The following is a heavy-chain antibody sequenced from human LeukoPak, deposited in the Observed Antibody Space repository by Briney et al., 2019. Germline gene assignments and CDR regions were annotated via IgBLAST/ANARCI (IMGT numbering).Heavy chain of an antibody. CDR3: ARAHSSSADSYYYYYYMDV. D-gene: IGHD6-6*01. CDR1: GYTFTNYY. CDR2: INPSGGST. Sequence: ASVKVSCKASGYTFTNYYMHWVRQAPGQGLEWMGIINPSGGSTSYAQKFQGRVTMTRDMSTSTVYMELSSLRSEDTAVYYCARAHSSSADSYYYYYYMDVWGKGTTVTVSS. V-gene: IGHV1-46*01. J-gene: IGHJ6*03.